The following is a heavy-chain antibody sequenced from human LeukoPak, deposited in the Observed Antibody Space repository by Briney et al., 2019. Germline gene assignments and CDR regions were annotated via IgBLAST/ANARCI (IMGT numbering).Heavy chain of an antibody. CDR3: AKDLYYYDSSGQYY. D-gene: IGHD3-22*01. V-gene: IGHV3-30*18. CDR2: ISYDGSNK. Sequence: GRSLRLSCAASGFTFSSYGMHWVRQAPGKGLEWVAVISYDGSNKYYADSVKGRFTISRDNSKNTLYLQMNSLRAEDTAVYYCAKDLYYYDSSGQYYWGQGTLVTVSS. CDR1: GFTFSSYG. J-gene: IGHJ4*02.